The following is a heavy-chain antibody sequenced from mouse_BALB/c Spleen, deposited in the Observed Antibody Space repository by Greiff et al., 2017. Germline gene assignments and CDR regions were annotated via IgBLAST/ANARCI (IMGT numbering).Heavy chain of an antibody. J-gene: IGHJ1*01. D-gene: IGHD4-1*01. CDR1: GFTFSSYT. CDR3: ARSGRDWYFDV. V-gene: IGHV5-9*03. Sequence: EVMLVESGGGLVKPGGSLKLSCAASGFTFSSYTMSWVRQTPEKRLEWVATISSGGGNTYYPDSVKGRFTISRDYAKNNLYLQMSSLRSEDTALYYCARSGRDWYFDVWGAGTTVTVSS. CDR2: ISSGGGNT.